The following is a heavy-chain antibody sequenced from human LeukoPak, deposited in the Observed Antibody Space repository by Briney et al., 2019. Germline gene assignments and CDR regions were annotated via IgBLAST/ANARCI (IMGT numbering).Heavy chain of an antibody. CDR1: GGSISSGGYY. J-gene: IGHJ6*02. Sequence: SQTLSLTCTVSGGSISSGGYYWSWIRQPPGKGLEWIGYIYYSGSTNYNPSLKSRVTISVDTSKNQFSLKLSSVTAADTAVYYCARSIVVVTAIGYYYYGMDVWGQGTTVTVSS. V-gene: IGHV4-61*08. D-gene: IGHD2-21*02. CDR3: ARSIVVVTAIGYYYYGMDV. CDR2: IYYSGST.